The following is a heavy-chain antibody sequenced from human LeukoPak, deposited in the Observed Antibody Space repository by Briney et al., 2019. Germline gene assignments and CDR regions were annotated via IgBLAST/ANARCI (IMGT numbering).Heavy chain of an antibody. CDR3: AKEQLLRGSASCSRPYNSFDP. CDR2: IYSCGET. Sequence: AETLSLTCSVSGASINSFLWSWVRQTPGKGLEWVSVIYSCGETYYADSVKDRFIIARDNSKNPLYLQMNSLRAEDTAVYYCAKEQLLRGSASCSRPYNSFDPWGQGTLVTVSS. V-gene: IGHV3-66*01. J-gene: IGHJ5*02. CDR1: GASINSFL. D-gene: IGHD2-2*01.